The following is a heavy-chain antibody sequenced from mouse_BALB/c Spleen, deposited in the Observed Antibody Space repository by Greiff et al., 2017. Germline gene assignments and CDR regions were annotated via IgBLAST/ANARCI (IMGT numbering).Heavy chain of an antibody. CDR1: GFSLTSYG. D-gene: IGHD1-1*01. CDR2: IWSGGST. V-gene: IGHV2-2*02. J-gene: IGHJ4*01. CDR3: ARSTTVVDPYYDMDY. Sequence: QVQLQQSGPGLVQPSQSLSITCTVSGFSLTSYGVHWVRQSPGKGLEWLGVIWSGGSTDYNAAFISRLSISKDNSKSQVFFKMNRLQANDTAIFYCARSTTVVDPYYDMDYWGQGTSVTVSA.